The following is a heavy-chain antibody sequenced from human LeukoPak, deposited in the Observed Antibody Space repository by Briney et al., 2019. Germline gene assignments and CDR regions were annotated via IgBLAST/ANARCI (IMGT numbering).Heavy chain of an antibody. D-gene: IGHD2-21*02. CDR3: ARESPLYCGGDCVIY. V-gene: IGHV3-30*04. J-gene: IGHJ4*02. CDR2: ISSDGKNT. CDR1: GFTFITYA. Sequence: GGSLRLSCAASGFTFITYALHWVRQAPGKGLEWVAVISSDGKNTIYADSVQGRFTISRDNSKNTLFLQMNSLRTEDTAVYYCARESPLYCGGDCVIYWGQGTLVTVSS.